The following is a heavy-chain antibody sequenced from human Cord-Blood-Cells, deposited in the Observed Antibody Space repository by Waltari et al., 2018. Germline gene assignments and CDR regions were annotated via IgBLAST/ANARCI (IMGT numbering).Heavy chain of an antibody. J-gene: IGHJ4*02. CDR2: IYYSGST. D-gene: IGHD1-7*01. CDR3: ARLGELELPFDY. V-gene: IGHV4-39*01. CDR1: GGSLSSRRYY. Sequence: QLQLQESGPGLVKPSATLSLPCTVSGGSLSSRRYYWGWTRQPPGKGLEWIGSIYYSGSTYYNPSLKSRVTISVDTSKNQFSLKLSSVTAADTAVYYCARLGELELPFDYWGQGTLVTVSS.